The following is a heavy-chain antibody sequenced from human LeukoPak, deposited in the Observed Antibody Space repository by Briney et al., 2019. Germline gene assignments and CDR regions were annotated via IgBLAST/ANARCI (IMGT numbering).Heavy chain of an antibody. CDR2: ISDSGTHI. D-gene: IGHD5-24*01. CDR3: AKDRDGYNPDY. V-gene: IGHV3-23*01. Sequence: PGRSLRLSCAASGFFFDDYAMSWVRQAPGEGLEWVSSISDSGTHIYYADSVKGRFTISRDNSKNTVYLQMNSLRAEDTAVYYCAKDRDGYNPDYWGQGTLVSVSS. CDR1: GFFFDDYA. J-gene: IGHJ4*02.